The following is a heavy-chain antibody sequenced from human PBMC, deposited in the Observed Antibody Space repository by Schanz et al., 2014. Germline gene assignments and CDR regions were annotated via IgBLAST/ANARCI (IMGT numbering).Heavy chain of an antibody. CDR2: ISGSSSTK. J-gene: IGHJ3*01. Sequence: EVQLVESGGGLAQPGGSLRLSCAASGITFSGYSMNWVRQAPGKGLEWVSYISGSSSTKYYADSVKGRFTISRDNGKSSLYLQMNSVRAEDTAVYCCARDYEGALSSPRHDAFDVWGQGTVVTVSS. CDR1: GITFSGYS. CDR3: ARDYEGALSSPRHDAFDV. V-gene: IGHV3-48*01. D-gene: IGHD3-16*01.